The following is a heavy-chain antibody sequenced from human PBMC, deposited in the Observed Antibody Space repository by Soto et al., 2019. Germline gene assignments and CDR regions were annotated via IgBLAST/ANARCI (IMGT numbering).Heavy chain of an antibody. V-gene: IGHV4-31*11. CDR3: ARTHCSSASCYGFYYYSMDV. CDR2: IYYSGST. J-gene: IGHJ6*02. Sequence: SETLCLTCAISVGSVSIGPYYWSWIRQHPGRGMQWIGYIYYSGSTYYNPSLKSRVSISVDTSKNQFSLKLNSVTATDTAVYYCARTHCSSASCYGFYYYSMDVWGQGATVTVSS. CDR1: VGSVSIGPYY. D-gene: IGHD2-2*01.